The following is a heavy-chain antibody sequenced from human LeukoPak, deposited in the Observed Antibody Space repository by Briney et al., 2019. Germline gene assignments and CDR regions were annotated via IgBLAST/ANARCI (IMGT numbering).Heavy chain of an antibody. Sequence: PGRYMRLSCATSGFTCSRYAMSWVRQAPGKGLEWVSTVSGGGGSTWYADSVKGRFTISRDNSKNTLYLQMNSLRAEDTAVYYCATYVRGDFDYWGQGTLVTVST. D-gene: IGHD3-10*02. CDR2: VSGGGGST. V-gene: IGHV3-23*01. CDR3: ATYVRGDFDY. CDR1: GFTCSRYA. J-gene: IGHJ4*02.